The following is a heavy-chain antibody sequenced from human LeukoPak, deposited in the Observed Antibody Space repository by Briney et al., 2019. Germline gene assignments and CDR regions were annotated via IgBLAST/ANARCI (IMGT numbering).Heavy chain of an antibody. D-gene: IGHD3-22*01. CDR3: TRLAVGDTSGYPYDY. Sequence: GGSLRLSCAASGFTFSASAIHWVRQASEKGLEWVGRIKTKPNAYATVYAVSVRGRFTIPRDDSKNTAYLQMSSLRTEDTAVYYCTRLAVGDTSGYPYDYWGQGTLVTVSS. J-gene: IGHJ4*02. V-gene: IGHV3-73*01. CDR2: IKTKPNAYAT. CDR1: GFTFSASA.